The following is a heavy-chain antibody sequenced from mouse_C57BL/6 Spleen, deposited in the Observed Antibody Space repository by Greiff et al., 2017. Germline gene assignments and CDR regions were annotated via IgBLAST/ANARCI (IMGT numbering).Heavy chain of an antibody. J-gene: IGHJ2*01. CDR1: GYAFSSSW. CDR2: IYPGDGDT. V-gene: IGHV1-82*01. Sequence: LQESGPELVKPGASVKISCKASGYAFSSSWMNWVQQRPGKGLEWIGRIYPGDGDTNYNGKFKGKATLTADKSSSTAYMQLSSLTSEDSAVYFCARRSHSNYGGFDYWGQGTTLTVSS. CDR3: ARRSHSNYGGFDY. D-gene: IGHD2-5*01.